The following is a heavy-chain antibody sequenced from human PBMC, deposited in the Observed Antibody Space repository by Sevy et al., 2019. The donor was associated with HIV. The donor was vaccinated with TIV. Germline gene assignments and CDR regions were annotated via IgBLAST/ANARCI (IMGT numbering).Heavy chain of an antibody. CDR3: ARVAHGDYVGWFDP. V-gene: IGHV4-31*01. CDR1: GGSISSGAYY. Sequence: SETLSLTCTVSGGSISSGAYYWNWIRQHPGKGLEWIGYIYYSGSTYYSPSLKSLVSISGDTSKNQFSLKLTSVTAADTAVYYCARVAHGDYVGWFDPWGQGTLVTVSS. CDR2: IYYSGST. D-gene: IGHD4-17*01. J-gene: IGHJ5*02.